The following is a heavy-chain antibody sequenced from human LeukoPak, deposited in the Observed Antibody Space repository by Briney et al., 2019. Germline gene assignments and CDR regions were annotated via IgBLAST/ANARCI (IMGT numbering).Heavy chain of an antibody. CDR3: TTDRVGVTSGYFDH. V-gene: IGHV3-15*01. CDR1: GFTFSSYG. Sequence: GGSLRLSCAASGFTFSSYGMHWVRQAPGKGLEWVGRIKSKTDDGTTDYAAPVKGRLTISRDDSKNMLYLQMNSLKTEDTAVYYCTTDRVGVTSGYFDHWGQGTLVTVSS. CDR2: IKSKTDDGTT. J-gene: IGHJ4*02. D-gene: IGHD1-26*01.